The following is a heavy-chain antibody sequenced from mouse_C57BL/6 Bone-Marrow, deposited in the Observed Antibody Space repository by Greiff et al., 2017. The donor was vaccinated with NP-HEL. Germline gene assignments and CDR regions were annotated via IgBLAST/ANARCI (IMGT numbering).Heavy chain of an antibody. CDR3: AMRTMVFHWYFDV. CDR1: GYTFTSYW. D-gene: IGHD2-2*01. J-gene: IGHJ1*03. Sequence: QVQLQQPGAELVKPGASVKVSCKASGYTFTSYWMHWVKQRPGQGLEWIGRIHPSDSDTNYNQKFKGKATLTVDKSSSPAYMQLSSLTSEDSAVYYCAMRTMVFHWYFDVWGTGTTVTVSS. CDR2: IHPSDSDT. V-gene: IGHV1-74*01.